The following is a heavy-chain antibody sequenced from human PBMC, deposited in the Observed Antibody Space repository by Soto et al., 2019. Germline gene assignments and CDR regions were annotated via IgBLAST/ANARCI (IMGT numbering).Heavy chain of an antibody. D-gene: IGHD3-16*01. Sequence: QVQLVQSGAEVRKPGASVKVSCKASGHTLASYDINWGRQATGQGLEGMGWMTLDSGDTGYAQKFQGRVTMTWDTSITTAYMELSSLRSDDTAVYYCARDPFYGWFDSWGQGTLVTVSS. CDR2: MTLDSGDT. J-gene: IGHJ5*01. CDR3: ARDPFYGWFDS. CDR1: GHTLASYD. V-gene: IGHV1-8*01.